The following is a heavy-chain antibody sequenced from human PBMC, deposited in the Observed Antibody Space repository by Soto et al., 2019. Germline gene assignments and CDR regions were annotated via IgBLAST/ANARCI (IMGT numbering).Heavy chain of an antibody. CDR1: GGSFSGYY. J-gene: IGHJ6*02. V-gene: IGHV4-34*01. CDR2: INHSGST. Sequence: SETLSLTCAVYGGSFSGYYWSWIRQPPGKGLEWIGEINHSGSTNYNPSLKSRVTISVDTSKNQFSLKLSSVTAADTAVYYCARGGQLDSGSYQVHYYGMDVWGQGTTVTVSS. CDR3: ARGGQLDSGSYQVHYYGMDV. D-gene: IGHD3-10*01.